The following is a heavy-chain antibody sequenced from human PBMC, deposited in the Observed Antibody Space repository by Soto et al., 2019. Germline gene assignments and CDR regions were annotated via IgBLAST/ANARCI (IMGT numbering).Heavy chain of an antibody. V-gene: IGHV3-48*02. CDR3: ARDRLGYSYGNSMDV. D-gene: IGHD5-18*01. CDR2: ISRSSATTI. J-gene: IGHJ6*02. CDR1: GFTLSTYS. Sequence: PGGSLRLSCAAAGFTLSTYSMKWVRQSPGKGLELISYISRSSATTIYYADSVKGRFTISRDNAKNSLYLQMNSLRDEDTAVYYCARDRLGYSYGNSMDVWGQGPTVTVS.